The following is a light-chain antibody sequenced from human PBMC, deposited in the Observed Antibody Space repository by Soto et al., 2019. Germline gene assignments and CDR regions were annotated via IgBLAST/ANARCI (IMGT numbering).Light chain of an antibody. Sequence: QLVLTQPPSASASLGASVTLTCTLSSGYSNYKVDWYQQRPGKGPRFVMRVGTGGIVGSKGDDIPDRFSVLASGLNRYLTIKNIQEEDESDYHCGADHGSGNNFVVVFGGGTKLTVL. J-gene: IGLJ2*01. CDR3: GADHGSGNNFVVV. V-gene: IGLV9-49*01. CDR2: VGTGGIVG. CDR1: SGYSNYK.